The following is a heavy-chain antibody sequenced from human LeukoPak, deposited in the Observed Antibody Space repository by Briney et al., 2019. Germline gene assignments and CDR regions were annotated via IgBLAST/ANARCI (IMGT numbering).Heavy chain of an antibody. CDR2: IIPIFGTA. CDR1: GYTFASYG. Sequence: SVKVSCKASGYTFASYGVTWVRQAPGQGLEWMGGIIPIFGTANYAQKFQGRVTITADESTSTAYMELSSLRSEDTAVYYCARESLSGFGEFRVTPPYYYYGMDVWGQGTTVTVSS. V-gene: IGHV1-69*13. D-gene: IGHD3-10*01. J-gene: IGHJ6*02. CDR3: ARESLSGFGEFRVTPPYYYYGMDV.